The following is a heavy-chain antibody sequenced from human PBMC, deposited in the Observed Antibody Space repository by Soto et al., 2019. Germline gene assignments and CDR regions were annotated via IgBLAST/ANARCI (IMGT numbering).Heavy chain of an antibody. D-gene: IGHD3-10*01. CDR2: IIPIFGTA. V-gene: IGHV1-69*13. CDR3: AGGSMVYYYYYYGMDV. J-gene: IGHJ6*02. Sequence: SVKVSCKASGGTFSSYAISWVRQAPGQGLEWMGGIIPIFGTANYARKFQGRVTITADESTSTAYMELSSLRPEDTAVYYCAGGSMVYYYYYYGMDVWGQGTTVTVSS. CDR1: GGTFSSYA.